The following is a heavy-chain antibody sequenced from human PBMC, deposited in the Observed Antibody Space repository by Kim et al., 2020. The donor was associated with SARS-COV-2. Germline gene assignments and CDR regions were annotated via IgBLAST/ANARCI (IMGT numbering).Heavy chain of an antibody. Sequence: QKFQGRVTITADKSTSTAYMELSSLRSEDTAVYYCARDRGTMIVVKPLDYWGQGTLVTVSS. D-gene: IGHD3-22*01. CDR3: ARDRGTMIVVKPLDY. V-gene: IGHV1-69*04. J-gene: IGHJ4*02.